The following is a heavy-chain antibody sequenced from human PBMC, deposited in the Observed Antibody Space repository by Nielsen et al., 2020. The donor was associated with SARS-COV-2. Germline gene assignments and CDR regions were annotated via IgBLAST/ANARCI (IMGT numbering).Heavy chain of an antibody. CDR2: INHSGST. CDR3: ARYFCSLGVWFGYGCFDP. CDR1: GGSFSSNY. Sequence: SETLSLTCTVYGGSFSSNYCSWIRKPQGKGLEWIGEINHSGSTNYNPYLKSRVTISVDTSKNQFSLKLCSVTAADTAVYYCARYFCSLGVWFGYGCFDPWGQGTLVTVSS. D-gene: IGHD3-10*01. J-gene: IGHJ5*02. V-gene: IGHV4-34*01.